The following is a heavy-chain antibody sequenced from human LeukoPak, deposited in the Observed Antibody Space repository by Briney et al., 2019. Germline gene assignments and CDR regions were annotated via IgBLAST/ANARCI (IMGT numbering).Heavy chain of an antibody. J-gene: IGHJ4*02. CDR1: GFTFSSYA. CDR3: AKAVYDYVWGSYRLYYFDY. V-gene: IGHV3-23*01. D-gene: IGHD3-16*02. Sequence: GGSLRLSCAASGFTFSSYAMSWVRQAPGKGLEWVSAISGSGGSTYYADSVKGRFTISRDNSKNTLYLQMNSLRAEDTAVYYCAKAVYDYVWGSYRLYYFDYWGQGTLVTVSS. CDR2: ISGSGGST.